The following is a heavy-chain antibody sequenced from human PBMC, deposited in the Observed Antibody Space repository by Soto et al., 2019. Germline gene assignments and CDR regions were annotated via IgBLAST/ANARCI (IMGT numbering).Heavy chain of an antibody. D-gene: IGHD5-18*01. J-gene: IGHJ6*02. Sequence: SETLSLTCTVSGGSISSYYWSWIRQPPGKGLERIGYIYYSGSTNYNPSLKSRVTISVDTSKNQFSLKLSSVTAADTAVYYCARGGYSYGYNYYYYGMDVWGQGTTVTVSS. CDR2: IYYSGST. V-gene: IGHV4-59*01. CDR3: ARGGYSYGYNYYYYGMDV. CDR1: GGSISSYY.